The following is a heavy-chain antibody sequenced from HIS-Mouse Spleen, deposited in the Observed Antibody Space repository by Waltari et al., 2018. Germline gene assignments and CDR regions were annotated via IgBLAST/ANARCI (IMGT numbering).Heavy chain of an antibody. CDR3: ARVTDY. CDR1: GFTFSSYA. CDR2: ISYDGSNK. Sequence: QVQLVESGGGVVQPGRSLRLSCAASGFTFSSYAVHWGRQAPGKGLEGLAVISYDGSNKYYADSVKGRFTSSRDNSKNTLYLQMNSRRAEDTAVYYCARVTDYWGQGTLVTVSS. J-gene: IGHJ4*02. V-gene: IGHV3-30-3*01.